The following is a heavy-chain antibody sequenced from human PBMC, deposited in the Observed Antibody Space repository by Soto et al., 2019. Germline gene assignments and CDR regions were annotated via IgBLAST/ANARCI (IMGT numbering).Heavy chain of an antibody. CDR1: GFSLSTSGMC. J-gene: IGHJ3*02. D-gene: IGHD3-22*01. CDR2: IDWDDDK. Sequence: SGPTLVNPTQTLTLTCTFSGFSLSTSGMCVSWIRQPPGKALEWLALIDWDDDKYYSTSLKTRLTISKDTSKNQVVLTMTNMDPVDTATYYCARIKKITYYYDSSGSHDAFDIWGQGTMVTVSS. V-gene: IGHV2-70*01. CDR3: ARIKKITYYYDSSGSHDAFDI.